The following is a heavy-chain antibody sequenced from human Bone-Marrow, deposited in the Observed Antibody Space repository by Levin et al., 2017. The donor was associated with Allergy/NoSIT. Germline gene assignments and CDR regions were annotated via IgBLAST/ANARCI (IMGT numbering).Heavy chain of an antibody. CDR3: ARLQLERRRETTFDP. V-gene: IGHV4-4*02. CDR1: GGSISSSNW. Sequence: SETLSLTCAVSGGSISSSNWWSWVRQPPGKGLEWIGEIYHSGSTNYNPSLKSRVTISVDKSKNQFSLKLSSVTAADTAVYYCARLQLERRRETTFDPWGQGTLVTVSS. J-gene: IGHJ5*02. CDR2: IYHSGST. D-gene: IGHD1-1*01.